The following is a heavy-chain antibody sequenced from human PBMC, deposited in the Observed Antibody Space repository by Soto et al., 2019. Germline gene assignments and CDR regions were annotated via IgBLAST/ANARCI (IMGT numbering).Heavy chain of an antibody. J-gene: IGHJ4*02. CDR2: ISGSGGST. D-gene: IGHD3-10*01. V-gene: IGHV3-23*01. CDR1: GFTFSSFA. Sequence: GGSLRLSCAASGFTFSSFAMSWVSQAPGKGLEWVSAISGSGGSTYYADSVKGRFTISRDNSKNTLYLQMNSLRAEDTAVYYCARAEGATMVHYFDYWGQGTLVTVPQ. CDR3: ARAEGATMVHYFDY.